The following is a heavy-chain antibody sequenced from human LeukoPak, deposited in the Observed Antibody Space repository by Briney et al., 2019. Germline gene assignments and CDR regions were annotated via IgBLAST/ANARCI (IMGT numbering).Heavy chain of an antibody. D-gene: IGHD6-13*01. Sequence: PGGSLRLSCVVPEVSSFIDTMRWGRQAPGKGLEWVSSISANGDSTKYADAVKGRFTISRDNSRNTLYPQMNSTRDEDTARYYCAKVDDSTCDPGLDYWGQGTLVIVSS. V-gene: IGHV3-23*01. CDR3: AKVDDSTCDPGLDY. J-gene: IGHJ4*02. CDR2: ISANGDST. CDR1: EVSSFIDT.